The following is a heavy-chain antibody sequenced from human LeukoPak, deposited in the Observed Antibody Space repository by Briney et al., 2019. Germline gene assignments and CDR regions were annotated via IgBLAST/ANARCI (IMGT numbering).Heavy chain of an antibody. D-gene: IGHD6-6*01. CDR2: IYHSGST. CDR3: ARTLGSSQLYWYFDL. V-gene: IGHV4-4*02. J-gene: IGHJ2*01. Sequence: SETLSLTCAVSGGSISSSNWWSWVRQPPGKGLEWIGEIYHSGSTNYNPSLKSRVTISVDTSKNQFSLKLSSVTAADTAVYYCARTLGSSQLYWYFDLWGRGTLVTVSS. CDR1: GGSISSSNW.